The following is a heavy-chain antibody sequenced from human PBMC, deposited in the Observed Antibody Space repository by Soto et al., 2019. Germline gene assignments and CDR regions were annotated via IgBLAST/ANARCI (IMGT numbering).Heavy chain of an antibody. CDR2: IYYSGST. V-gene: IGHV4-31*03. CDR1: GGSISSGGYY. CDR3: ARAPGYGDYARDY. J-gene: IGHJ4*02. D-gene: IGHD4-17*01. Sequence: PSEILSLTCTVSGGSISSGGYYWSWIRQHPGKGLEWIGYIYYSGSTYYNPSLKSRVTISVDASKNQFSLKLSSVTAADTAVYYCARAPGYGDYARDYWGQGTLVTVPQ.